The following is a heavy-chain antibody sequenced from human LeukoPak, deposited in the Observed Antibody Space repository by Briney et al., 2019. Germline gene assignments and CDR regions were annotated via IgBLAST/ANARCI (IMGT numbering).Heavy chain of an antibody. J-gene: IGHJ4*02. Sequence: SETLSLTCTVSGGSISSYYWSWIRQPPGKGLEWIGYMHFSGSTNYNPSLKERVTISVKTSKNQFSLKLRSVTAADTAVYYCARVTGYTIEDYFDYWGQGTLVTVSS. D-gene: IGHD3-9*01. V-gene: IGHV4-59*01. CDR2: MHFSGST. CDR1: GGSISSYY. CDR3: ARVTGYTIEDYFDY.